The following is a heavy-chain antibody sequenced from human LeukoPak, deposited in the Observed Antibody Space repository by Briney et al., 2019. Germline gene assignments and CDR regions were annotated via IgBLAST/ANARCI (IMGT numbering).Heavy chain of an antibody. V-gene: IGHV3-33*01. CDR1: GFTFSSYG. Sequence: PGGSLRLSCAASGFTFSSYGMHWVRQAPGKGLEWVAVIWYDGSNKYYADSVKGRSTISRDNSKNTLYLQMNSLRAEDTAVYYCARGDIVVVPAAQYNWFDPWGQGTLVTVSS. D-gene: IGHD2-2*01. CDR3: ARGDIVVVPAAQYNWFDP. J-gene: IGHJ5*02. CDR2: IWYDGSNK.